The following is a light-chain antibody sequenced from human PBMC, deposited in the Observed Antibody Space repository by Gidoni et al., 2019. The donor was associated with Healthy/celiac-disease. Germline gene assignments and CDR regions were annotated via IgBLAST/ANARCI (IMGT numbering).Light chain of an antibody. J-gene: IGKJ2*01. V-gene: IGKV3-20*01. CDR2: GAS. CDR1: QSVSSSY. CDR3: QQYGSSPPMYT. Sequence: ENVLTQSPGTLSLSPGERATLSCRASQSVSSSYLAWYQQKPGQAPRLLIYGASSRATGIPDRFSGSGSGTDFTLTISRLDPEDFAVYYCQQYGSSPPMYTFGQXTKLEIK.